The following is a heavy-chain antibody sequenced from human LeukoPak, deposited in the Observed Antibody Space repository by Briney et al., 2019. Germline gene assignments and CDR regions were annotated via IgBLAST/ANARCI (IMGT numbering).Heavy chain of an antibody. V-gene: IGHV3-74*01. CDR1: GFTFSSYW. CDR3: ARGGVYYYDSSGYYYYYYYMDV. J-gene: IGHJ6*03. D-gene: IGHD3-22*01. Sequence: GGSLRLSCAASGFTFSSYWMHWVRQAPGKGLVWVSRINSDGSSTSYADSVKGRFTISRDNAKNTLYLQMNSLRAEDTAVYYCARGGVYYYDSSGYYYYYYYMDVWGKGTTVTVSS. CDR2: INSDGSST.